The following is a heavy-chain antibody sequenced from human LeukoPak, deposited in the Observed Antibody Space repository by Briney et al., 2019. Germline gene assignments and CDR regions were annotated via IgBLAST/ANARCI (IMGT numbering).Heavy chain of an antibody. CDR2: ISQDGSEK. CDR1: GFTFSYYW. J-gene: IGHJ4*02. CDR3: ERLPVSSPHFDY. Sequence: GGSLRLSCAASGFTFSYYWMSWVRQAPGKGLEWVAKISQDGSEKHYLDSVKGRFTISRDNAKNSLYLQMNSLRAEDTALYYCERLPVSSPHFDYWGQGTLVTVSS. D-gene: IGHD6-25*01. V-gene: IGHV3-7*01.